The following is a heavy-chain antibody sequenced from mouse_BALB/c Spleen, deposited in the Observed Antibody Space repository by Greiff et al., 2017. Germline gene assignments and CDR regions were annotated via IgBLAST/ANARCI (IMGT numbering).Heavy chain of an antibody. CDR3: ATPSYWYFDV. CDR1: GYTFTSYW. V-gene: IGHV1-7*01. CDR2: INPSTGYT. Sequence: ESGAELAKPGASVKMSCKASGYTFTSYWMHWVKQRPGQGLEWIGYINPSTGYTEYNQKFKDKATLTADKSSSTAYMQLSSLTSEDSAVYYCATPSYWYFDVWGAGTTVTVSS. J-gene: IGHJ1*01.